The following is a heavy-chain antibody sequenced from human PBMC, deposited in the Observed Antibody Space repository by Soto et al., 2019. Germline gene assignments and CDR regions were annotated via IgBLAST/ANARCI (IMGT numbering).Heavy chain of an antibody. CDR1: GGTFASYA. V-gene: IGHV1-69*12. J-gene: IGHJ4*02. CDR2: IIPIFGTA. Sequence: QVQLGQSGAEVKKPGSSGKVPCRAFGGTFASYAISWWHQAPGQGLGWMGGIIPIFGTANYAQKFQGRVTITADESTSTAYMELSSLRSEDTAVYYCATDLYSSGWYYFDYWGQGTLVTVSS. D-gene: IGHD6-19*01. CDR3: ATDLYSSGWYYFDY.